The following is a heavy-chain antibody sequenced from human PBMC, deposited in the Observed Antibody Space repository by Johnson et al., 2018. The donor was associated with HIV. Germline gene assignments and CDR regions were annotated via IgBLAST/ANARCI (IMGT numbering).Heavy chain of an antibody. V-gene: IGHV3-30*02. CDR1: GFTFSSYG. CDR2: IRYDGSNK. CDR3: AKDERAGQWLVLAFDI. D-gene: IGHD6-19*01. Sequence: QVQLVESGGGVVQPGGSLRLSCAASGFTFSSYGMHWVRQAPGKGLEWVAFIRYDGSNKYYADSVKGRFTISRDNSKNTLYLQMNSLGAEDTAVYYCAKDERAGQWLVLAFDIWGQGTRVTVSS. J-gene: IGHJ3*02.